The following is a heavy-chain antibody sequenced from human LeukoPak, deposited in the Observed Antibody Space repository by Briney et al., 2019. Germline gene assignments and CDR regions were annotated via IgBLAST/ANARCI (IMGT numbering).Heavy chain of an antibody. D-gene: IGHD3-9*01. CDR1: GFTLRRYD. CDR3: ARVYDVLTGGFDH. CDR2: ISSSMISI. V-gene: IGHV3-21*01. J-gene: IGHJ4*02. Sequence: GGSLRLSCASSGFTLRRYDMNWVRHAPGKGLEWVSFISSSMISIHYADSVQGRFTISRDNARNILYLQMNSLRAEDTAVYYCARVYDVLTGGFDHWGQGALVTVSS.